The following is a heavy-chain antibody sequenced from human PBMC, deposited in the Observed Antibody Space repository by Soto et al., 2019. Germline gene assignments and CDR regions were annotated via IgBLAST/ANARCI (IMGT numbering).Heavy chain of an antibody. Sequence: GGSLRLSCAASGFTFSNAWMSWVRQAPGKGLEWVGRIKSKTDGGTTDYAAPVKGRFTISRDDSKNTRYLQMNSLKTEDTAVYYCTSDIVVVPAAMEGDYWGQGTLVTVSS. CDR2: IKSKTDGGTT. J-gene: IGHJ4*02. CDR3: TSDIVVVPAAMEGDY. CDR1: GFTFSNAW. V-gene: IGHV3-15*01. D-gene: IGHD2-2*01.